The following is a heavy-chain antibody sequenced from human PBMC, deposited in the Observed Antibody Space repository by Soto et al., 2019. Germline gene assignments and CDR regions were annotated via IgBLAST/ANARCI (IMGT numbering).Heavy chain of an antibody. J-gene: IGHJ4*02. V-gene: IGHV3-23*01. Sequence: GGSLRISCAASGFPFNTFALSWVRQAPGKGLEWVSAISGSGDGVDYADSVKGQFTISRDNSKNTLYLQMNSLRVGDTAVYYCAGPGYSSQDYWGQGTLVTVSS. CDR2: ISGSGDGV. D-gene: IGHD5-18*01. CDR1: GFPFNTFA. CDR3: AGPGYSSQDY.